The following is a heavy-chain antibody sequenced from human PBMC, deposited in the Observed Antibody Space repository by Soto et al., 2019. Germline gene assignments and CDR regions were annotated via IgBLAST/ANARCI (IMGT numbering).Heavy chain of an antibody. CDR1: GGSISSSSYY. Sequence: PSETLSLTCTVSGGSISSSSYYWGWIRQPPGKGLEWIGSIYYSGSTYYNPSLKSRVTISVDTSKNQFSLKLSSVTAADTAVYYCARTSYCSGRSCYAAFDYWGQGTLVTVSS. CDR2: IYYSGST. CDR3: ARTSYCSGRSCYAAFDY. V-gene: IGHV4-39*01. J-gene: IGHJ4*02. D-gene: IGHD2-15*01.